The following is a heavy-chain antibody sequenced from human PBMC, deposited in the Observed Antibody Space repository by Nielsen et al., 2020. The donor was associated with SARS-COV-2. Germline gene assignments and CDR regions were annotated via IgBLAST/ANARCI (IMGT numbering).Heavy chain of an antibody. CDR2: VSYSDTT. D-gene: IGHD3-10*01. CDR1: GGSISSSNYY. Sequence: GSLRLSCSVSGGSISSSNYYWGWIRQPPGSGLEWIGSVSYSDTTYYNPSLKSRVTMSVDTSENEFSLTLTSVTAADTAVYCCASFITMVRGVITDYFDYWGQGTLVTVSS. CDR3: ASFITMVRGVITDYFDY. V-gene: IGHV4-39*01. J-gene: IGHJ4*02.